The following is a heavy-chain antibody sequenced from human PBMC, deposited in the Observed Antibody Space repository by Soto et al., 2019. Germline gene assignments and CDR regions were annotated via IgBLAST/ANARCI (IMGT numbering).Heavy chain of an antibody. Sequence: SETLSLTCTVSGGSISSYYWSWIRQPPGKGLEWIGYIYYSGSTNYNPSLKSRVTISVDTSKNQFSLKLSSVTAADTAVYYCARDHPGVLGYWGQGTLVTVSS. V-gene: IGHV4-59*01. J-gene: IGHJ4*02. CDR3: ARDHPGVLGY. CDR2: IYYSGST. D-gene: IGHD3-10*01. CDR1: GGSISSYY.